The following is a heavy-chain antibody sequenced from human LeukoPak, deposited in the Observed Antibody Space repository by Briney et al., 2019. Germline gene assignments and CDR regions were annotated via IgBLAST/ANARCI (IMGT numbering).Heavy chain of an antibody. Sequence: GGSLRLSCAASGFSFSSYSMNWVRQAPGKGLEWVSSISTSSSYIYYADSVKGRFTISRDNAKKSLYLQMNSLRAEDTAVYYCAELGITMIGGVWGKGTTVTISS. V-gene: IGHV3-21*01. CDR1: GFSFSSYS. CDR3: AELGITMIGGV. J-gene: IGHJ6*04. CDR2: ISTSSSYI. D-gene: IGHD3-10*02.